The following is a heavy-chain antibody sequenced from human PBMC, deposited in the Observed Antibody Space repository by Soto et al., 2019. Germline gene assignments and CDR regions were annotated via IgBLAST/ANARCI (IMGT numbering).Heavy chain of an antibody. CDR1: GGTFSSYA. J-gene: IGHJ4*02. CDR2: IIPIFGTA. CDR3: ARDREYSSGWYPTGDY. D-gene: IGHD6-13*01. V-gene: IGHV1-69*13. Sequence: GASVKVSCKASGGTFSSYAISWVRQAPGQGLEWMGGIIPIFGTANYAQKFQGRVTITADESTSTAYMELSSLRSEDTAVYYCARDREYSSGWYPTGDYWGQGTLVTVSS.